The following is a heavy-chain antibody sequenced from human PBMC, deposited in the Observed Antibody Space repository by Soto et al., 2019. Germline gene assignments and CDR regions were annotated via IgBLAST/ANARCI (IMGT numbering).Heavy chain of an antibody. CDR3: AKCLGNYYYDSSAFDY. V-gene: IGHV3-23*01. CDR2: ISGSGGST. CDR1: GFTFSSYA. Sequence: GGSLRLSCAASGFTFSSYAMSWVRQAPGKGLEWVSAISGSGGSTYYADSVKGRFTISRDNSKNTLYLQMNSLRAEDTAVYYCAKCLGNYYYDSSAFDYWGQGTLVTVSS. J-gene: IGHJ4*02. D-gene: IGHD3-22*01.